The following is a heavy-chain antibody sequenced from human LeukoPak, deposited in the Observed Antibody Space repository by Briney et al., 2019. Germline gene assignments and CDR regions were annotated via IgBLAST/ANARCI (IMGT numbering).Heavy chain of an antibody. V-gene: IGHV4-30-4*08. D-gene: IGHD3-9*01. CDR2: IYYSGST. CDR3: ARARLRYFDWLSFGRAFDI. J-gene: IGHJ3*02. CDR1: GGSISSGDCY. Sequence: SQTLSLTCTVSGGSISSGDCYWSWIRQPPGKGLEWIGYIYYSGSTYYNPSLKSRVTISVDTSKNQFSLKLSSVTAADTAVYYCARARLRYFDWLSFGRAFDIWGQGTMVTVSS.